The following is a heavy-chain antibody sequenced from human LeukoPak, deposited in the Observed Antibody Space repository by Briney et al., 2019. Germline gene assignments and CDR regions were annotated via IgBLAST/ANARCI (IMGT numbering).Heavy chain of an antibody. CDR2: IGGSGGST. V-gene: IGHV3-23*01. CDR3: AKVETAAAATLRGFDY. D-gene: IGHD6-13*01. J-gene: IGHJ4*02. CDR1: GLTCSWIA. Sequence: LTLSCRASGLTCSWIAMIGVPQAKGKGLEWVSSIGGSGGSTYYADSVKGRFTISRDSSKNTLYLQMNSLRAEDTAVYYCAKVETAAAATLRGFDYWGQGTLVTVSS.